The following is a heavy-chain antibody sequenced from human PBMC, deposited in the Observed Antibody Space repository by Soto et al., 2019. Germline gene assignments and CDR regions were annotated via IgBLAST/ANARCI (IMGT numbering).Heavy chain of an antibody. Sequence: PSEILSLPCTVSAGSIRSSSDSLSRIRQPPGKGLEWIGSIYYSGSTYYNPSLKSRVTLSVDTSKNQFSLKLSSVTAADTAVYYCARHYTIFGFDYWGQGTLVTVSS. V-gene: IGHV4-39*01. D-gene: IGHD3-3*01. J-gene: IGHJ4*02. CDR3: ARHYTIFGFDY. CDR2: IYYSGST. CDR1: AGSIRSSSDS.